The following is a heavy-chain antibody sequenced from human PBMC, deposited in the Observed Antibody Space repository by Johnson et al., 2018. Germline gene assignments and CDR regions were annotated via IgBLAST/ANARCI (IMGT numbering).Heavy chain of an antibody. V-gene: IGHV3-33*01. CDR2: IWSHGRNE. D-gene: IGHD3-22*01. J-gene: IGHJ4*02. Sequence: QVQLVQSGGGVVQPRGSLRLSCAASGFTFNYYGFHWVRQAPGKGLEWVAVIWSHGRNEYYADSVKGRFTISRDNSRNMVLLQMNSLRVEDTALYYCVGDDDTSSHYSRFDYWGQGTLVTVPS. CDR1: GFTFNYYG. CDR3: VGDDDTSSHYSRFDY.